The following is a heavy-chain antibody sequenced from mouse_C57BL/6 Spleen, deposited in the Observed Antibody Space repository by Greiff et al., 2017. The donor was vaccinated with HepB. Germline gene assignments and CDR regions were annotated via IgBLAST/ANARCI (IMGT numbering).Heavy chain of an antibody. D-gene: IGHD2-4*01. CDR1: GYTFTSYW. CDR3: ALDYDDYAMDY. Sequence: QVQLQQSGAELVKPGASVKLSCKASGYTFTSYWMHWVKQRPGQGLEWIGMIHPNSGSTNYNEKFKSKATLTVDKSSSTAYMQLSSLTSEDSAVYYCALDYDDYAMDYWGQGTSVTVSS. J-gene: IGHJ4*01. CDR2: IHPNSGST. V-gene: IGHV1-64*01.